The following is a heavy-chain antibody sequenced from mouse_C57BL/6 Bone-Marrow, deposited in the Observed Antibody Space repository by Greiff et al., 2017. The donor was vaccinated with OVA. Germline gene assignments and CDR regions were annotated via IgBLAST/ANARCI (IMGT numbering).Heavy chain of an antibody. CDR3: GRWGGLRRRAY. Sequence: VQLQQPGAELVKPGASVKMSCKASGYTFTSYWITWVKQRPGQGLEWIGDIYPGSGSPNYNEKFKSKATLTVDTSSSTAYMQLRSLTSEDSAVYYCGRWGGLRRRAYWGQGTLVTVSA. CDR1: GYTFTSYW. J-gene: IGHJ3*01. D-gene: IGHD2-4*01. CDR2: IYPGSGSP. V-gene: IGHV1-55*01.